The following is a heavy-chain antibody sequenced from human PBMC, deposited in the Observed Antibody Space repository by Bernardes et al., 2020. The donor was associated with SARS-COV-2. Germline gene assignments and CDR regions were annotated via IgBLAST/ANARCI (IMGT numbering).Heavy chain of an antibody. D-gene: IGHD3-22*01. Sequence: TLSLTCAVSGDSISSTSYYWGWIRQPPGKGLEWIGNIFYDGITYYNPSLKSRVTISVDTSKNQFSLKLSSVTAADTAVYYCARGTNSVNMILVVIGFTVYFDYWGQGTLVTVSS. CDR2: IFYDGIT. J-gene: IGHJ4*02. CDR3: ARGTNSVNMILVVIGFTVYFDY. CDR1: GDSISSTSYY. V-gene: IGHV4-39*01.